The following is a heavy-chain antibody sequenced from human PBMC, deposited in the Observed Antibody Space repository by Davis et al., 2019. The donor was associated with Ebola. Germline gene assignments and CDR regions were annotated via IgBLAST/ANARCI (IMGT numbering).Heavy chain of an antibody. CDR2: IYWDDDK. CDR1: GFSLSTSGVG. Sequence: SGPTLVKPTQTLTLTCTFSGFSLSTSGVGVGWVRQPPGKALEWLALIYWDDDKRYSPTLKTRLTISKDTSKNQVVLTMTNMDPVDTATYYCARSYYDILTGYPKLDYWGQGTLVTVSS. D-gene: IGHD3-9*01. CDR3: ARSYYDILTGYPKLDY. V-gene: IGHV2-5*02. J-gene: IGHJ4*02.